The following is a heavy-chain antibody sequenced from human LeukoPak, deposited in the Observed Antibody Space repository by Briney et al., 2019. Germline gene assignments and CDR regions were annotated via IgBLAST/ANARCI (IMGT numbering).Heavy chain of an antibody. D-gene: IGHD2-2*01. CDR3: ARGLIVVVPAVYYYGMDV. J-gene: IGHJ6*02. V-gene: IGHV4-31*03. CDR1: VGSIRSGGYY. CDR2: IYYSGST. Sequence: HSETLSLTCTVSVGSIRSGGYYWSWIRQPPGEGLEWIGYIYYSGSTYYNPSLKSRVTISVDTSKNQFSLTLSSVTAAVTAVYYCARGLIVVVPAVYYYGMDVWGQGTTVTVSS.